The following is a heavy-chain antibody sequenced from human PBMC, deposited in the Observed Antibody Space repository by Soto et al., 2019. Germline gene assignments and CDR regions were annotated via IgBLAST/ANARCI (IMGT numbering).Heavy chain of an antibody. CDR3: ARELLPAPYGMDV. CDR1: GGAFSGHA. J-gene: IGHJ6*02. CDR2: IIPFFKGT. Sequence: GASVKVSCKASGGAFSGHAISWLRQAPGQGLEWMGQIIPFFKGTKYAQKFQGRVTITADDSTSTAYMDLSSLTSEDTAVYYCARELLPAPYGMDVWGQGTTVTVSS. D-gene: IGHD2-15*01. V-gene: IGHV1-69*13.